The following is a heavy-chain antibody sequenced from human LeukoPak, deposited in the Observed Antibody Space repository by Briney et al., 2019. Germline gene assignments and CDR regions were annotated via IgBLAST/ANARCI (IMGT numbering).Heavy chain of an antibody. J-gene: IGHJ4*02. D-gene: IGHD3-22*01. CDR2: IYYSGST. Sequence: SETLSLTCTVSGGSISSSSYYWGWIRQPPGKGLEWIGSIYYSGSTYYNPSLRSRVTISVDTSKNQFSLKLSSVTAADTAVYYCARDTYYCDSSGSGIFDYWGQGTLVTVSS. CDR1: GGSISSSSYY. CDR3: ARDTYYCDSSGSGIFDY. V-gene: IGHV4-39*07.